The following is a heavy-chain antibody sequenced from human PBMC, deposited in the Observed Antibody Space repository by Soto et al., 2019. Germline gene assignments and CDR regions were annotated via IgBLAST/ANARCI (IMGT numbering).Heavy chain of an antibody. CDR3: AKDRLAGNFDY. CDR2: ITNTGGSK. V-gene: IGHV3-23*01. J-gene: IGHJ4*02. Sequence: PGGSLRLSCAASGFTFKNYAMHWVRQAPGKGLEWVATITNTGGSKYYADSVKGWFTISRDNSKNTLCLQMSSLRVEDTAVYYCAKDRLAGNFDYWGQGTQVTVSS. CDR1: GFTFKNYA.